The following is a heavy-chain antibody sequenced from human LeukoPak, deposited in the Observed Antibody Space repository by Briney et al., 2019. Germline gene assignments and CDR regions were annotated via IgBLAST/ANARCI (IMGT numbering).Heavy chain of an antibody. CDR3: ARESDRQWLVRGAFDI. J-gene: IGHJ3*02. Sequence: SVKVSCKASGGTFSSYAISWVRQAPGQGLEWMGGIIPIFGTANYAQKFQGRVTITADKSTSTAYMEMSSLRSEDTAVYYCARESDRQWLVRGAFDIWGPGTMVTVSS. D-gene: IGHD6-19*01. V-gene: IGHV1-69*06. CDR1: GGTFSSYA. CDR2: IIPIFGTA.